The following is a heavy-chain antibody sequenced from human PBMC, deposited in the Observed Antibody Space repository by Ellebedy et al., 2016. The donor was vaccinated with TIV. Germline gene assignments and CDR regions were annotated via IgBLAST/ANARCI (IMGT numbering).Heavy chain of an antibody. CDR1: GGSITGGDYY. CDR2: IYYSGTT. CDR3: ARAVLTYWYFDL. J-gene: IGHJ2*01. V-gene: IGHV4-30-4*01. Sequence: MPSETLSLTCTVSGGSITGGDYYRNWIRQPPGKGLEWIGYIYYSGTTYYNPSLKSRVIISVDTSKNQFSLKLSSVTAADTAVYYCARAVLTYWYFDLWGRGSLVTVSS. D-gene: IGHD2-8*01.